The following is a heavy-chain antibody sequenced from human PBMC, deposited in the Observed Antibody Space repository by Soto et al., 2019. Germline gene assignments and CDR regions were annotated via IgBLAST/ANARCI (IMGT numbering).Heavy chain of an antibody. CDR2: IRNRPNSYTT. V-gene: IGHV3-72*01. CDR3: VRDSGRGFYFDY. Sequence: GGSLRLSCAASGFSFSDHYMDWVRQAPGKGLEWVGRIRNRPNSYTTQYAASVKGRFAVLRDDSENLVYLQMNDLKTEDTAVYYCVRDSGRGFYFDYWGQGAQVTVS. J-gene: IGHJ4*02. CDR1: GFSFSDHY. D-gene: IGHD3-10*01.